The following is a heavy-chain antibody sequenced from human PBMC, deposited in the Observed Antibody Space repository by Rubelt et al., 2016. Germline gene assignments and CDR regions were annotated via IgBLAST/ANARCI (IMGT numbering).Heavy chain of an antibody. D-gene: IGHD3-22*01. J-gene: IGHJ4*02. CDR2: INHSGST. V-gene: IGHV4-34*01. CDR3: ARDHPIVVGCFDY. CDR1: GGSFSGYY. Sequence: QVQLQQWGAGLLKPSETLSLTCAVYGGSFSGYYWSWIRQPPGKGLEWIGGINHSGSTNYNPSLKSRITITVDTSKNQFSLKLSSVTAADTAVYYCARDHPIVVGCFDYWGQGTLVTASS.